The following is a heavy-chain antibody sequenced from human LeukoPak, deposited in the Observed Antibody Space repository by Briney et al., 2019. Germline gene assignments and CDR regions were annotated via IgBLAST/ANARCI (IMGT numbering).Heavy chain of an antibody. CDR1: GFTFSNYG. Sequence: GGSLRLSCTASGFTFSNYGMNWVRQAPGKGLEWLSYIGSSGSSKCYTDSVKGRVTISRDNAKNSLYLQMNSLRAEDTAIYYCAREYSSTWYAGRGLFDYWGQGTLVTVSS. V-gene: IGHV3-48*03. CDR3: AREYSSTWYAGRGLFDY. CDR2: IGSSGSSK. J-gene: IGHJ4*02. D-gene: IGHD6-13*01.